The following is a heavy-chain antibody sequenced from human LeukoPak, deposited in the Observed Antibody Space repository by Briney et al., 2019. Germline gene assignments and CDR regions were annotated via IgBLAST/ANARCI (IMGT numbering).Heavy chain of an antibody. D-gene: IGHD3-22*01. J-gene: IGHJ4*02. Sequence: PGGSLRLSCAAPGFTFNNFAMSWVRQAPGKGLEWVSAIGDNGGDTKYAASVKGRFTISRDNSKNTLYLQMNSLRAEDTAVYYCAKLASSGYYFDYWGQGTLVTVSS. V-gene: IGHV3-23*01. CDR1: GFTFNNFA. CDR2: IGDNGGDT. CDR3: AKLASSGYYFDY.